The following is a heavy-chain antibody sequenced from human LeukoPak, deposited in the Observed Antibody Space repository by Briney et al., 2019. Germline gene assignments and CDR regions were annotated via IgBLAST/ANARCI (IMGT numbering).Heavy chain of an antibody. V-gene: IGHV4-39*01. CDR1: GGSISSSSYY. CDR3: ARLYYGLGSHYPLNFDF. Sequence: SETLSLTCTVSGGSISSSSYYWGWLRQPPGKGLEWIGSIYYSGSTYYNPSLKSRITISVATSKYQFYLRLSSVTAADTAVYYCARLYYGLGSHYPLNFDFWGQGTLVTVSS. CDR2: IYYSGST. J-gene: IGHJ4*02. D-gene: IGHD3-10*01.